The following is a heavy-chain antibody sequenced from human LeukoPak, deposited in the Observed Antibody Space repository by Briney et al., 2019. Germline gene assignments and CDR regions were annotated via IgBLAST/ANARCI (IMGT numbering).Heavy chain of an antibody. CDR3: ARVMLRGGQDAFDI. Sequence: ASVKVSCKASGYIFINYGISWMRQAPGQGLEWMGWISGYNDKTNYAQKVQGRVTMTTDTSTSTAYMELRSLRSDDTAVYYCARVMLRGGQDAFDIWGQGTMVTVSS. CDR2: ISGYNDKT. V-gene: IGHV1-18*01. J-gene: IGHJ3*02. D-gene: IGHD3-10*02. CDR1: GYIFINYG.